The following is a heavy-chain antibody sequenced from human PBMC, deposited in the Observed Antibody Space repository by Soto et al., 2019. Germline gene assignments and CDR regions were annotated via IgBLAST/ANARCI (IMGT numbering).Heavy chain of an antibody. CDR1: GFTFSSYA. Sequence: GGSLRLSCAASGFTFSSYAMHWVRQAPGKGLEWVAVISYDGSNRYYADSVKGRFTISRDNSKNTLYLQMNSLRAEDTAVYYCARDQITASSGYSAWKFYYGMDVWGQGTTVTVSS. CDR3: ARDQITASSGYSAWKFYYGMDV. CDR2: ISYDGSNR. J-gene: IGHJ6*02. D-gene: IGHD3-22*01. V-gene: IGHV3-30-3*01.